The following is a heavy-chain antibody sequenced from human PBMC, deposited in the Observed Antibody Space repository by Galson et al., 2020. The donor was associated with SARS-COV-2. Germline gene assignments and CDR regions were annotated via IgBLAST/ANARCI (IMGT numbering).Heavy chain of an antibody. CDR3: ARDRAPRYYDFWSGYDPAFDI. V-gene: IGHV4-30-4*01. D-gene: IGHD3-3*01. Sequence: ETSETLSLTCTVSGGSISSGDYYWRWISQPPGKGLAWIGYIYYSGSTYYNPSLKSRVTISVDTSKNQFSLKLSSVTAADTAVYYCARDRAPRYYDFWSGYDPAFDIWGQGTMVTVSS. CDR1: GGSISSGDYY. CDR2: IYYSGST. J-gene: IGHJ3*02.